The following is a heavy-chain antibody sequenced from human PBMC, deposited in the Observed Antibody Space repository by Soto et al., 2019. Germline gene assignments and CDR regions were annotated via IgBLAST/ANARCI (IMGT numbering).Heavy chain of an antibody. CDR3: TTTYGGNSAYYYGMDV. CDR1: GFTFSNAW. J-gene: IGHJ6*02. CDR2: IKSKTDGGTT. D-gene: IGHD2-21*02. V-gene: IGHV3-15*01. Sequence: LRLSCAASGFTFSNAWMSWVRQAPGKGLEWVGRIKSKTDGGTTDYAAPVKGRFTISRDDSKNTLYLQMNSLKTEDTAVYYCTTTYGGNSAYYYGMDVWGQGTTVTVSS.